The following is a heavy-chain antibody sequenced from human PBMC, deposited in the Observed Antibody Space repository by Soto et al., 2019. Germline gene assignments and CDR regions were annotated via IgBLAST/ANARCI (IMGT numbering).Heavy chain of an antibody. V-gene: IGHV1-3*01. CDR2: INPGNGNT. D-gene: IGHD1-20*01. J-gene: IGHJ5*02. CDR3: ARGKGYNWNHGWFDP. Sequence: GGSVKVSCKASGYTFTNYSMHWVRQAPRQRLEWMGWINPGNGNTTYSQRFQDRVTITRDTSASTAYMELSSLRSEDTAMYYCARGKGYNWNHGWFDPWGQGTLVTVSS. CDR1: GYTFTNYS.